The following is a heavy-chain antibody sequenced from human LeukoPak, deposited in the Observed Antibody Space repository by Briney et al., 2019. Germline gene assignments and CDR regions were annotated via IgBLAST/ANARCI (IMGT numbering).Heavy chain of an antibody. CDR2: TYYRSKWYN. Sequence: SQTLSLTCAISGDSVSSNSAAWNWIRQSPSRGLEWLGRTYYRSKWYNDYAVSVKSRITINPDTSKNQFSLQLNSVTPEDTAVYYCARDRLGDIVATISYYGMDVWGQGTTVTVSS. CDR1: GDSVSSNSAA. J-gene: IGHJ6*02. CDR3: ARDRLGDIVATISYYGMDV. D-gene: IGHD5-12*01. V-gene: IGHV6-1*01.